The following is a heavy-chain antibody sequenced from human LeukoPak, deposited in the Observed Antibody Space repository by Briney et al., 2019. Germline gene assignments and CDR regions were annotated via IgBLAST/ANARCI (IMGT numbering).Heavy chain of an antibody. Sequence: PGGALRLSCAASGFTFSSYAMSWVRQAPGKGLEWVSAISGSGGSTYYADSVRGRFTISRDNSKNPLYLQMNSLRAEDTAVHYCAKDQQWTADPIDYWGQGTLVTVSS. V-gene: IGHV3-23*01. CDR3: AKDQQWTADPIDY. CDR2: ISGSGGST. J-gene: IGHJ4*02. D-gene: IGHD6-19*01. CDR1: GFTFSSYA.